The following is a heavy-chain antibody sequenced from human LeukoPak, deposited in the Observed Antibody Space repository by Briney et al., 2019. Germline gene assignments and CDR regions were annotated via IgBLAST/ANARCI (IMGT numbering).Heavy chain of an antibody. V-gene: IGHV3-21*06. J-gene: IGHJ4*02. Sequence: ETLSLTCTVSGYSISSGYYWGWIRQPPGKGLEWVSSISTSSSYIYYADSVKGRFTISRDNAKNSLYLQMNSLRAEDTAVFYCARLRWEQTGYSSDYWGQGTLVTVSS. CDR1: GYSISSGYY. CDR2: ISTSSSYI. D-gene: IGHD4-23*01. CDR3: ARLRWEQTGYSSDY.